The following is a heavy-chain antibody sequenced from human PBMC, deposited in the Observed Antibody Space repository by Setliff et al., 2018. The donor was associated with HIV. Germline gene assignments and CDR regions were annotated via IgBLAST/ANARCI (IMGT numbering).Heavy chain of an antibody. V-gene: IGHV3-48*01. Sequence: GGSLRLSCAASGFSFRTYAMSWVRQAPGKGLEWVSYITTSNTKYYADSVKGRFTISRYNVKNSLHLQMNSLSAEDTAVYYFARQKPGCGNNCHRDAFDIWGPGTMVTVS. D-gene: IGHD1-1*01. CDR1: GFSFRTYA. CDR3: ARQKPGCGNNCHRDAFDI. CDR2: ITTSNTK. J-gene: IGHJ3*02.